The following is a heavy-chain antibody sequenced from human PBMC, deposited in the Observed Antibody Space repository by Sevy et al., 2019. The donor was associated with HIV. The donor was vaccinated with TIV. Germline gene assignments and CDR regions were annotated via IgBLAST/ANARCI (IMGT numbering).Heavy chain of an antibody. CDR2: ISGSGGST. V-gene: IGHV3-23*01. CDR3: AKGLEMATIGDALWAFDI. Sequence: GGSLRLSCAASGFTFSSYAMSWVRQAPGKGLEWVSAISGSGGSTYYADSVKGRFTISRDNSKNTLYLQMNSLRAEDTAVYYCAKGLEMATIGDALWAFDIWGQGTMVTVSS. D-gene: IGHD5-12*01. J-gene: IGHJ3*02. CDR1: GFTFSSYA.